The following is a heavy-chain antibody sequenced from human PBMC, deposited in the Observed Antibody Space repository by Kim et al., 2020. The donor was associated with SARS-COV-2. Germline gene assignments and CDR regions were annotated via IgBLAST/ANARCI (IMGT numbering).Heavy chain of an antibody. CDR2: IKSKTDGGTT. V-gene: IGHV3-15*01. CDR3: TATLTYYDILTGYYGSIYFGY. Sequence: GGSLRLSCAASGFTFSNAWMSWVRQAPGKGLEWVGRIKSKTDGGTTDYAAPVKGRFTISRDDSKNTLYLQMNSLKTEDTAVYYCTATLTYYDILTGYYGSIYFGYWGQGTMDTVSS. CDR1: GFTFSNAW. D-gene: IGHD3-9*01. J-gene: IGHJ4*02.